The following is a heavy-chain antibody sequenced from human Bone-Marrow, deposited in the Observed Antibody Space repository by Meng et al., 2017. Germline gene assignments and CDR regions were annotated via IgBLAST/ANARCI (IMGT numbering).Heavy chain of an antibody. CDR1: GFSLSNARMG. CDR3: ARIAVALEDAFDI. CDR2: IFSNDEK. Sequence: SGPTLVKPPETLTLTCTVSGFSLSNARMGVSWIRQPPGKAMEWLAHIFSNDEKSYSPSLKSRLTISKDTSKSQVVLTMTNMDPLDTATDYCARIAVALEDAFDIWGQGTMVTVSS. D-gene: IGHD6-19*01. J-gene: IGHJ3*02. V-gene: IGHV2-26*01.